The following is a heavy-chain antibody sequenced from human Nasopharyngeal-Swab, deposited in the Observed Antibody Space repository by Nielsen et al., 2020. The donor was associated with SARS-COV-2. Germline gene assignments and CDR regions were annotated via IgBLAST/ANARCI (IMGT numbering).Heavy chain of an antibody. V-gene: IGHV3-13*01. CDR3: ARDYYYMDV. CDR2: VDSSGDT. CDR1: GFTFSYYD. J-gene: IGHJ6*03. Sequence: GGSLRLSCAASGFTFSYYDMHWVRQVTGKGLEWVSAVDSSGDTYYPGSVKGRFTISRENAKNSLYLQMNSLRAEDTAVYYCARDYYYMDVWGKGTTVTVSS.